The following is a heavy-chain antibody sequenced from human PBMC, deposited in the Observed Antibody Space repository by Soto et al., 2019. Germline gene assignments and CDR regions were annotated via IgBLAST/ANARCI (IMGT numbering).Heavy chain of an antibody. Sequence: QITLKESGPTLVKPTQTLTLTCTVSGFSLNTYGVGVGWIRQPPGKALEWLALIYWDDDKRYSPSLKSRLTITKDPPKNQVVLTMTNMDPVDTVTYYCARALGSWGAYYFAYWGQGTLVTVSS. D-gene: IGHD3-16*01. V-gene: IGHV2-5*02. CDR3: ARALGSWGAYYFAY. J-gene: IGHJ4*02. CDR1: GFSLNTYGVG. CDR2: IYWDDDK.